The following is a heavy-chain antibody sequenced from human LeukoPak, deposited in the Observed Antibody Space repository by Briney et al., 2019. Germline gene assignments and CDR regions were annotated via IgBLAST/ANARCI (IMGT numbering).Heavy chain of an antibody. D-gene: IGHD3/OR15-3a*01. V-gene: IGHV3-30*04. CDR2: ISYDGSNT. CDR1: GFTFSTYA. J-gene: IGHJ6*03. CDR3: AKDGLGYYYYMDV. Sequence: GGSLTLSCAASGFTFSTYAMHWVRPAPGKGLEWVAVISYDGSNTYYADSVKGRFTISRDNSKNSLYLQMTSLRTEDTALYYCAKDGLGYYYYMDVWGKGTTVTVSS.